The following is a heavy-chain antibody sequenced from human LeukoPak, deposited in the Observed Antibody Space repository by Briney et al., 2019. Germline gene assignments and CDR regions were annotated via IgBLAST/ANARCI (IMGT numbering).Heavy chain of an antibody. Sequence: GGSLRLSCAASGFTFSSYSMNWVRQAPGKGLVWVSRINSDGSSTSYADSVKGRFTISRDNAKNTLYLQMNSLRAEDTAVYYCARLDSSSFTYFDYWGQGTLVTVSS. J-gene: IGHJ4*02. D-gene: IGHD6-13*01. CDR1: GFTFSSYS. CDR2: INSDGSST. CDR3: ARLDSSSFTYFDY. V-gene: IGHV3-74*01.